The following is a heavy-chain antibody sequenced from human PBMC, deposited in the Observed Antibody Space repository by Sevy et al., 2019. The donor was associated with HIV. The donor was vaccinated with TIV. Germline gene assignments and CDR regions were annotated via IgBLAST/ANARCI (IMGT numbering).Heavy chain of an antibody. CDR2: IYSGGST. J-gene: IGHJ4*02. CDR1: GFTVSSNY. CDR3: TKGGGSSWPHDY. Sequence: GGSLRLSCAASGFTVSSNYMSWVRQAPGKGLEWVSVIYSGGSTYYADSVKGRLTISRDNSKNTLYLQMNSLRAEDTAVYYCTKGGGSSWPHDYWGQGTLVTVSS. V-gene: IGHV3-53*01. D-gene: IGHD6-13*01.